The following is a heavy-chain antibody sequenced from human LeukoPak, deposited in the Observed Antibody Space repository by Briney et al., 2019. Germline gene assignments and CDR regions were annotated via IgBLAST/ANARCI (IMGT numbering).Heavy chain of an antibody. J-gene: IGHJ2*01. CDR1: GGSISSYY. CDR2: IYTSGST. CDR3: ARVGGIAARLNWYFDL. D-gene: IGHD6-6*01. V-gene: IGHV4-4*07. Sequence: SETLSLTCTVSGGSISSYYWSWIRQPAGKGLEWIGRIYTSGSTNYNPSLKSRVTISVDTSKNQFSLKLSSVTAADTAVYYCARVGGIAARLNWYFDLWGRGTLVTVSS.